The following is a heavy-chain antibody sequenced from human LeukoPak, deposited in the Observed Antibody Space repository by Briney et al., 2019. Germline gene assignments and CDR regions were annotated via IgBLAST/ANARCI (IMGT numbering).Heavy chain of an antibody. CDR1: GFTFSSYR. J-gene: IGHJ4*02. CDR3: ARALDRVATITPIDY. Sequence: KPGGSLRLSCGASGFTFSSYRMNWVRQAPGKGLEWVSSISSSSSSIYYADSMKGRFTISRDNAKNSLYLQMNSLGAEDTAVYYCARALDRVATITPIDYWGQGTLVTVSS. D-gene: IGHD5-12*01. V-gene: IGHV3-21*01. CDR2: ISSSSSSI.